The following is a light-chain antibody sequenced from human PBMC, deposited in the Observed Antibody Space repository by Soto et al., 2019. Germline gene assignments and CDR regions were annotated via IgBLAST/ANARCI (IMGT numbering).Light chain of an antibody. J-gene: IGKJ3*01. V-gene: IGKV2-28*01. CDR3: MQALQKRIT. CDR1: QSLRHSIGYNS. Sequence: IVMTQSPLSLPVTPGVPVSISCRSSQSLRHSIGYNSLDWYLQKPGQSRQLLISLGSNRASGVPDRFSGSGSGTNFTMKIRRVEAEDVEFYYNMQALQKRITVGPGTKVDIK. CDR2: LGS.